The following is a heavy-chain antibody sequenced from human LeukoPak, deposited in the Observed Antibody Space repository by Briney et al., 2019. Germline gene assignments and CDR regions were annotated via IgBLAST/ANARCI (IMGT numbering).Heavy chain of an antibody. D-gene: IGHD4-11*01. CDR1: GGSISSYY. CDR2: IYTSGST. CDR3: ARGVPVTINWFDP. J-gene: IGHJ5*02. Sequence: SETLSLTCTVSGGSISSYYWNWIRQPPGKGLEWIGRIYTSGSTNYNPSLKSRVTISVDTSKNQFSLKLSSVTAADTAVYYCARGVPVTINWFDPWGQGTLVTVSS. V-gene: IGHV4-4*08.